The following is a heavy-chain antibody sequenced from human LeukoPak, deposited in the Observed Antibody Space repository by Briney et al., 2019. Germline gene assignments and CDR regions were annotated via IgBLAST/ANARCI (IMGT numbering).Heavy chain of an antibody. CDR2: INHSGST. D-gene: IGHD1-1*01. CDR3: ARGPIPGTRHWFDP. Sequence: SETLSLTCTVSGGSISSTNYYWGWIRQPPGKGLEWIGEINHSGSTNYNPSLKSRATISVDTSKNQFSLKLSSVTAADAAVYYCARGPIPGTRHWFDPWGQGTLVTVSS. V-gene: IGHV4-39*07. CDR1: GGSISSTNYY. J-gene: IGHJ5*02.